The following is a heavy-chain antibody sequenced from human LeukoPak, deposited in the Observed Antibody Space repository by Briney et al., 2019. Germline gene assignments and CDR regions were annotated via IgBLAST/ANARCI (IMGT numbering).Heavy chain of an antibody. CDR3: ARGSVVTPGGDY. D-gene: IGHD2-21*02. V-gene: IGHV4-34*01. CDR1: GGSFSGYY. J-gene: IGHJ4*02. Sequence: SETLSLTCAVYGGSFSGYYWSWIRQPPGKGLEWIGEINHSGSTNYNPSLKSRVTISVDTSKNQFSLKLSSVIAADTAVYYCARGSVVTPGGDYWGQGTLVTVSS. CDR2: INHSGST.